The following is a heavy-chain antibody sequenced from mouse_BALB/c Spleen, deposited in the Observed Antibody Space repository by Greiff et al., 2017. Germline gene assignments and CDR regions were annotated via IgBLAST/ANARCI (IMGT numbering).Heavy chain of an antibody. Sequence: VQLQQSGPELVKPGASVKISCKASGYSFTGYFMNWVMQSHGKSLEWIGRINPYNGDTFYNQKFKGKATLTVDKSSSTAHMELRSLASEDSAVYYCARGGHGNYPYAMDYWGQGTSVTVSS. V-gene: IGHV1-20*02. CDR3: ARGGHGNYPYAMDY. D-gene: IGHD2-1*01. J-gene: IGHJ4*01. CDR2: INPYNGDT. CDR1: GYSFTGYF.